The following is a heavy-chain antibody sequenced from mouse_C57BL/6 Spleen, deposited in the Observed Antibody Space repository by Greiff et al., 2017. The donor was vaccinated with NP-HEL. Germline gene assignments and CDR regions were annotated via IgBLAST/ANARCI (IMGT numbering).Heavy chain of an antibody. Sequence: VQLQQSGAELARPGASVKLSCKASGYTFTSYGISWVKQRTGQGLEWIGEIYPRSGNTYYNEKFKGKATLTADKSSSTAYMELRSLTSEDSAVYFCARREKDYDYWFAYWGQGTLVTVSA. CDR1: GYTFTSYG. J-gene: IGHJ3*01. D-gene: IGHD2-4*01. V-gene: IGHV1-81*01. CDR3: ARREKDYDYWFAY. CDR2: IYPRSGNT.